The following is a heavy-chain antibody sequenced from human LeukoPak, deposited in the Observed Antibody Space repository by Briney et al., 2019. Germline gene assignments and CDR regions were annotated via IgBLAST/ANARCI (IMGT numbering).Heavy chain of an antibody. CDR1: GFTFSSYG. V-gene: IGHV3-33*01. J-gene: IGHJ4*02. Sequence: GGSLRLSCAASGFTFSSYGMHWVRQAPGKGLEWVAVIWYDGSNKYYADSVKGRFTISRDNSKNTPYLQMNSLRAEDTAVYYCARDQQWLPYEKNYFDYWGQGTLVTVSS. CDR2: IWYDGSNK. D-gene: IGHD6-19*01. CDR3: ARDQQWLPYEKNYFDY.